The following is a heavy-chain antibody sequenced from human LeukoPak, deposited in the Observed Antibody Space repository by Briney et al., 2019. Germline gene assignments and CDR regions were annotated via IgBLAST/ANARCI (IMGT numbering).Heavy chain of an antibody. V-gene: IGHV3-73*01. CDR1: GFSFSDSG. CDR3: SSSDCTDYYGMDV. CDR2: IRSKANNYAT. D-gene: IGHD2-21*02. J-gene: IGHJ6*02. Sequence: GESLKLSCVASGFSFSDSGVYWVRQASGKGLEWVGRIRSKANNYATAYGTSVKDRFTFSREDSKNTAYLQMNSLKIEDTAVYYCSSSDCTDYYGMDVWGQWTTVTVSS.